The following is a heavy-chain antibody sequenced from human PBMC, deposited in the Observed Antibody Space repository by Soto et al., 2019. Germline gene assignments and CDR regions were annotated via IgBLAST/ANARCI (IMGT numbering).Heavy chain of an antibody. V-gene: IGHV4-39*01. CDR1: GGSISSSSYY. Sequence: SETLSLTCTVSGGSISSSSYYWGWIRQPPGKGLEWIGSIYYSGSTYYNPSLKSRVTISVDTSKNQFSLKLSSVTAADTAVYYCARHKPRSGYDSGSNWFDPWGQGTLVTVSS. D-gene: IGHD5-12*01. CDR2: IYYSGST. J-gene: IGHJ5*02. CDR3: ARHKPRSGYDSGSNWFDP.